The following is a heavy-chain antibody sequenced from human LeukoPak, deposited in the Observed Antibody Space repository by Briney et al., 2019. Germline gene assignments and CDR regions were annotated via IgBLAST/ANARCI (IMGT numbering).Heavy chain of an antibody. CDR3: ARGRQPYYDFWSGYYWFDY. D-gene: IGHD3-3*01. CDR2: IYPGDSDT. Sequence: GESLKISCKGSGYSFTSYWIGWVRQMPGKGLEWMGIIYPGDSDTRYSPSFRGQVTISADKSISTAYLQWSSLKASDTAMYYCARGRQPYYDFWSGYYWFDYWGQGTLVTVSS. J-gene: IGHJ4*02. CDR1: GYSFTSYW. V-gene: IGHV5-51*01.